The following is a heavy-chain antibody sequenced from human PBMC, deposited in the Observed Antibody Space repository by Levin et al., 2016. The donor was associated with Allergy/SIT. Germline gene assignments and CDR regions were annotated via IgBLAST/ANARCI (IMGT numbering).Heavy chain of an antibody. D-gene: IGHD2-8*01. Sequence: WIRQPPGKGLEWVTVISYDGSNKYYADSVKGRFTISRDNSKNTLYLQMNSLRAEDTAVYYCAKEDEVERLGYCTNGVCKRRGSFDYWGQGTLVTVSS. V-gene: IGHV3-30*18. CDR2: ISYDGSNK. CDR3: AKEDEVERLGYCTNGVCKRRGSFDY. J-gene: IGHJ4*02.